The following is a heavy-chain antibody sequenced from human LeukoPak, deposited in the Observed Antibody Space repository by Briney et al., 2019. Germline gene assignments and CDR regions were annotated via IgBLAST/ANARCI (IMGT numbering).Heavy chain of an antibody. Sequence: AVHVFCQSCLCTLPRYYMHELGQAASRGVAGVGWINPFRCGTNYAQKFQGRVTMSRVTTISTAYMELSRLRSDDTDVDDCARLPQEYGDYGWSGGSYFDYWGQGTLVTVSS. D-gene: IGHD4-17*01. J-gene: IGHJ4*02. CDR1: LCTLPRYY. V-gene: IGHV1-2*02. CDR3: ARLPQEYGDYGWSGGSYFDY. CDR2: INPFRCGT.